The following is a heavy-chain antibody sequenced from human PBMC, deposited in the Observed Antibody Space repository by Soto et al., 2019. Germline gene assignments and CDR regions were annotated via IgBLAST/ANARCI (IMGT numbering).Heavy chain of an antibody. D-gene: IGHD1-26*01. CDR1: GFTFSSYS. Sequence: GGSLRLSCAASGFTFSSYSMNWVRQAPGKGLEWVSYISSSSTIYYADSVKGRFTISRDNAKNSLYLQMNSLRDEDTAVYYCARSGSLGGVYYFDYWGQGTLVTVSS. J-gene: IGHJ4*02. CDR2: ISSSSTI. V-gene: IGHV3-48*02. CDR3: ARSGSLGGVYYFDY.